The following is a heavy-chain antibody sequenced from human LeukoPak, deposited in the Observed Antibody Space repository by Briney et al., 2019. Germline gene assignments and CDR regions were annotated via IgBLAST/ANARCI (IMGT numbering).Heavy chain of an antibody. V-gene: IGHV3-64D*06. Sequence: PAGSLRLSCSASGFTFSSYAMHWVRQAPGKGLEYVSAISSNGGSTYYADSVKGRFTISRDNSKNTLYLQMSSLRAEHAAVYYCVQGVGVRTGDRLDYLGQGALVTDSS. CDR1: GFTFSSYA. CDR2: ISSNGGST. J-gene: IGHJ4*02. D-gene: IGHD4-17*01. CDR3: VQGVGVRTGDRLDY.